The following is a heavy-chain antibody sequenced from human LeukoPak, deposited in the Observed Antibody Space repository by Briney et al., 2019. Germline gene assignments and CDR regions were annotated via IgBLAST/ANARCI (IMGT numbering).Heavy chain of an antibody. CDR3: ARNTLPYYYDSSGYYDY. D-gene: IGHD3-22*01. CDR1: GGSISSYY. CDR2: IYYSGST. Sequence: SETLSLTCTVSGGSISSYYWSWIRQPPGKGLEWIGYIYYSGSTNYNPSLKSRVTISVDTSKNQFSLKLSSVTAADTAVYYCARNTLPYYYDSSGYYDYWGQGTLVSVSS. V-gene: IGHV4-59*08. J-gene: IGHJ4*02.